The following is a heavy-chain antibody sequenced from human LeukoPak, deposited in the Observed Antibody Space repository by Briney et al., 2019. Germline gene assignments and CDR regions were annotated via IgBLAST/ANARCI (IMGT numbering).Heavy chain of an antibody. CDR1: GYTFTSYD. J-gene: IGHJ4*02. CDR3: ARAGEYIVVVPAATKGFDY. V-gene: IGHV1-8*03. Sequence: GASVKVSCKASGYTFTSYDINWVRQATGQGLEWMGWMNPNSGNTGYAQKFQGRVTITRNTCISTAYRELSSLRSEDTAVYYCARAGEYIVVVPAATKGFDYWGQGTLVTVSS. D-gene: IGHD2-2*01. CDR2: MNPNSGNT.